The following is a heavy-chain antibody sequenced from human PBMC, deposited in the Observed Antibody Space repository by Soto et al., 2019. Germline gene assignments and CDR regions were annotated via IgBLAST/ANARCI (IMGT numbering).Heavy chain of an antibody. J-gene: IGHJ6*02. CDR2: ISYDGSNK. Sequence: GGSLRLSCAASGFTFSSYGMHWVRQAPGKGLEWVAVISYDGSNKYYADSVKGRFTISRDNSKNTLYLQMNSLRAEDTAVYYCAIGYYYDSSGSQRGYYGMDVWGQGTTVTVSS. V-gene: IGHV3-30*03. CDR3: AIGYYYDSSGSQRGYYGMDV. D-gene: IGHD3-22*01. CDR1: GFTFSSYG.